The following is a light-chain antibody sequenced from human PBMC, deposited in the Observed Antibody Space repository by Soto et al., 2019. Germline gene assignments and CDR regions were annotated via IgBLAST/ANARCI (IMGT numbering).Light chain of an antibody. CDR2: GAS. CDR3: QQYGSSPT. Sequence: ESVLTHSPCTLFLTQGERATLSCRASQSISSYLAWYQQKPGQAPRLLIYGASSRATGIPDRFSGSGSGTDFTLTISRLEPEDFAVYYCQQYGSSPTFGGGTKVDIK. CDR1: QSISSY. V-gene: IGKV3-20*01. J-gene: IGKJ4*01.